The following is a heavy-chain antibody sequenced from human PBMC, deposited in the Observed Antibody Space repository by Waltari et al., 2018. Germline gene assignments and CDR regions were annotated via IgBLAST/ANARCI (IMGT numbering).Heavy chain of an antibody. CDR2: MNPMSGNK. V-gene: IGHV1-8*01. D-gene: IGHD2-2*01. Sequence: QVQLVQSGAEVKKPGASVTVSCRASGQSFTSYDITWGRLAPGQGLGWMGWMNPMSGNKGYARKFQGRVSMTGDPSINTAYMELSSLTFDDTAVYYCARAVRNQLLSEYWGQGTLVAVSS. J-gene: IGHJ4*02. CDR1: GQSFTSYD. CDR3: ARAVRNQLLSEY.